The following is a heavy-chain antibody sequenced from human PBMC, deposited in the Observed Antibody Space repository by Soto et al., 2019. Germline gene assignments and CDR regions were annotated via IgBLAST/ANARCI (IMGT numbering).Heavy chain of an antibody. Sequence: ASVKVSCKASGYTFTTYAMHWVRQAPGQRLEWMGWINAGNGKTKYSQKFQGRVTITRDTSATTAYMELSSLRSEDTAVYYCARAGDDCSTTSCYRIDYWGQGTLVTVST. D-gene: IGHD2-2*02. CDR1: GYTFTTYA. CDR2: INAGNGKT. V-gene: IGHV1-3*01. CDR3: ARAGDDCSTTSCYRIDY. J-gene: IGHJ4*02.